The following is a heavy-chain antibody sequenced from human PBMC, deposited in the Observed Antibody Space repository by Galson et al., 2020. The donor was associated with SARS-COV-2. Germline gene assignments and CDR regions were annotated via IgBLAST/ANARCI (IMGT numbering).Heavy chain of an antibody. J-gene: IGHJ4*02. Sequence: SQTLSPTCGASGVSISGRDWWSWVRQPPGMRLEWIGEIHDSGSTNYNPSLTSRVAISVDKAMNQLSLNLNSVTAADTAVYYCARSQFCSGGGCSTFGYWGQGILVTVSS. D-gene: IGHD2-21*01. V-gene: IGHV4-4*02. CDR2: IHDSGST. CDR1: GVSISGRDW. CDR3: ARSQFCSGGGCSTFGY.